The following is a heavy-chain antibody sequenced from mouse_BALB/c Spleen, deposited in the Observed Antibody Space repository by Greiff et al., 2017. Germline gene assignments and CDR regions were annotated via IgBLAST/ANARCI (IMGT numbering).Heavy chain of an antibody. CDR3: TRPITTVVDGAMDY. CDR2: IRVKSNNYAT. Sequence: EVKLVESGGGLVQPGGSMKLSCVASGFTFSNYWMNWVRQSPEKGLEWVAEIRVKSNNYATHYAESVKGRFTISRDDSKSSVYLQMNNLRAEDTGIYYGTRPITTVVDGAMDYWGQGTSVTVSS. D-gene: IGHD1-1*01. V-gene: IGHV6-6*02. CDR1: GFTFSNYW. J-gene: IGHJ4*01.